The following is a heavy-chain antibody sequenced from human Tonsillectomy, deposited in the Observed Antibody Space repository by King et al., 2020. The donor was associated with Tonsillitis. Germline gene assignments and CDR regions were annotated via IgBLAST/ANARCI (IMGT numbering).Heavy chain of an antibody. CDR1: GFTFSSYA. CDR2: ISRNGGST. D-gene: IGHD5-18*01. CDR3: GGGDSYGSSDY. J-gene: IGHJ4*02. V-gene: IGHV3-64*01. Sequence: VQLVESGGGLVQPGGSLRLSCAASGFTFSSYAMHWVRQAPGKGLEYVSAISRNGGSTYYANSVTGRFTISRDNSKNTLYIQMRSLRAEDMDVYYCGGGDSYGSSDYWGQGTLVTVSS.